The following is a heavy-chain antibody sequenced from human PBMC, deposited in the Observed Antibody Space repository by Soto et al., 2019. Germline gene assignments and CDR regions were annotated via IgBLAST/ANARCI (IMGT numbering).Heavy chain of an antibody. CDR1: GFTFSSYS. J-gene: IGHJ5*02. D-gene: IGHD2-2*01. V-gene: IGHV3-48*02. CDR2: ISSSSSTI. Sequence: EVQLVESGGGLVQPGGSLRLSCAASGFTFSSYSMNWVRQAPGKGLEWVSYISSSSSTIYYAASVKGRFTTSRDNAKNSLYLQRNSLRDEDTAVYYCARESAAVDWFDRWGQGTLVTVSS. CDR3: ARESAAVDWFDR.